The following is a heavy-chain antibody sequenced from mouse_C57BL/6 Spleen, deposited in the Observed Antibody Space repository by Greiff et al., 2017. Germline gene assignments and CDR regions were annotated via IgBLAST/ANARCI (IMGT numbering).Heavy chain of an antibody. CDR3: ARGAYYGSLCDY. D-gene: IGHD1-1*01. CDR1: GYTFTSYW. CDR2: IDPSDSYT. V-gene: IGHV1-59*01. Sequence: QVQLQQPGAELVRPGTSVKLSCKASGYTFTSYWMHWVKQRPGQGLEWIGVIDPSDSYTNYNQKFKGKATLTVDTSSSTAYMQLSSLTSEDSAVYYCARGAYYGSLCDYWGQGTTLTVSS. J-gene: IGHJ2*01.